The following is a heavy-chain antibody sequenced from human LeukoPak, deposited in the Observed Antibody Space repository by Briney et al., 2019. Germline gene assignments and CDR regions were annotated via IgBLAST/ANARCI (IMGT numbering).Heavy chain of an antibody. CDR2: INGVGSTT. V-gene: IGHV3-74*01. CDR3: ATGNYYDSRGYYTLGH. D-gene: IGHD3-22*01. Sequence: GGSLRLSCAASGFTFSRYWMHWVRQAPGKGLVWVSRINGVGSTTSYADSVKGGFTISRDNAKNTLYLQMNSLRAEDTAVYYCATGNYYDSRGYYTLGHWGQGTLVTVSS. CDR1: GFTFSRYW. J-gene: IGHJ1*01.